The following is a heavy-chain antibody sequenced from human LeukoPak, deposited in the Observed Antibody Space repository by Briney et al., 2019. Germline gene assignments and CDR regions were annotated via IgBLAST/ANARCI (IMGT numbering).Heavy chain of an antibody. CDR1: GFTFDDYA. J-gene: IGHJ4*02. V-gene: IGHV3-9*01. CDR3: AKASYGDYGSCDY. D-gene: IGHD4-17*01. Sequence: GRSLRLSCAASGFTFDDYAMHWVRQAPGKGLEWVSGISWNSGSIGYADSVKGRFTISRDNAKNSLYLQMNSLRAEDTALYYCAKASYGDYGSCDYWGQGTLVTVSS. CDR2: ISWNSGSI.